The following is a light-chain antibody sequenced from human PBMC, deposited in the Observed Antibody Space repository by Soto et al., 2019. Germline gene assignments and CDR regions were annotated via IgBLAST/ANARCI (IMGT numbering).Light chain of an antibody. V-gene: IGLV2-11*01. CDR2: DVS. CDR1: SSDVGAYHY. Sequence: QSALTQPRSVSGSPGHSVTISCTGTSSDVGAYHYVSWDQQHPGQAPKLMIYDVSRRPSGVPDRFSGSKSGHTASLTLSGLQAEDEADDDGGSCAGASSTGVARGFGGGTKLTVL. J-gene: IGLJ3*02. CDR3: GSCAGASSTGVARG.